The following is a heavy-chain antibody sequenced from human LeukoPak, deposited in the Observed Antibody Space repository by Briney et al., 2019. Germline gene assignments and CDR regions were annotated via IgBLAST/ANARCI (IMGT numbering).Heavy chain of an antibody. Sequence: QPGGSLRLSCAASGFTFSSYEMNWVRQAPGKGLVWVSYISSSGSTIYYADSVKGRFTISRDNAKNSLYLQMNSLRAEDTAVYYCARFASIDYFDYWGQGTLVTVSS. J-gene: IGHJ4*02. V-gene: IGHV3-48*03. CDR2: ISSSGSTI. D-gene: IGHD5-12*01. CDR1: GFTFSSYE. CDR3: ARFASIDYFDY.